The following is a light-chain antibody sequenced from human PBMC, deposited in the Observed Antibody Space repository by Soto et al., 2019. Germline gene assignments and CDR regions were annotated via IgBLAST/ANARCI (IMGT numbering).Light chain of an antibody. V-gene: IGKV2-28*01. Sequence: DIVMTQSPLSLPVTPGEPASISCRSSQSLLHSNGYNYLDWYLQKPGQSPQLLIYLGSNRASGVPARFSGSGSGTDFTLNISRVEAEDVGVYYCIQALQTPLTFGGGTKVEIK. CDR1: QSLLHSNGYNY. J-gene: IGKJ4*01. CDR3: IQALQTPLT. CDR2: LGS.